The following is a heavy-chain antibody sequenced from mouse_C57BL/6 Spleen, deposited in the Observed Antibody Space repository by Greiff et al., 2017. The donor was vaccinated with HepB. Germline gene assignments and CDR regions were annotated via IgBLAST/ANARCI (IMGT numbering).Heavy chain of an antibody. J-gene: IGHJ2*01. CDR1: GYTFTNYW. CDR2: IYPGGGYT. D-gene: IGHD6-1*01. CDR3: ARGAEGDFDY. Sequence: VKLMESGAELVRPGTSVKMSCKASGYTFTNYWIGWAKQRPGHGLEWIGDIYPGGGYTNYNEKFKGKATLTADKSSSTAYMQFSSLTSEDSAIYYCARGAEGDFDYWGQGTTLTVSS. V-gene: IGHV1-63*01.